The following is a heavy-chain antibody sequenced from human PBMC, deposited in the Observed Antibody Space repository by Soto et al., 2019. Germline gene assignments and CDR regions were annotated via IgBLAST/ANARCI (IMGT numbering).Heavy chain of an antibody. CDR3: ARDLREGSSWYWFDP. D-gene: IGHD6-13*01. CDR1: GYTFTSYG. CDR2: ISAYNGNT. Sequence: ASVKVSCKASGYTFTSYGISWVRQAPGQGLEWMGWISAYNGNTNYAQKLQGRVTMTTDTSTSTAYMELRSLRSDDTAVYYCARDLREGSSWYWFDPWGQGTLVTVSS. J-gene: IGHJ5*02. V-gene: IGHV1-18*01.